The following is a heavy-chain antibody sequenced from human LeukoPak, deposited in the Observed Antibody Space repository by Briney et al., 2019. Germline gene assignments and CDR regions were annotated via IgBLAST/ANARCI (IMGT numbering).Heavy chain of an antibody. D-gene: IGHD2-2*02. CDR2: ISWNSGSI. J-gene: IGHJ4*02. Sequence: PGGSLRLSCAASGFTFDDYAMHWVRQAPGKGLEWVSGISWNSGSIGYADSVKGRFTISRDNAKNSLYLQMNSLRAEDTALYYCARTLSHQLLYENYFDYWGQGTLVTVSS. CDR3: ARTLSHQLLYENYFDY. CDR1: GFTFDDYA. V-gene: IGHV3-9*01.